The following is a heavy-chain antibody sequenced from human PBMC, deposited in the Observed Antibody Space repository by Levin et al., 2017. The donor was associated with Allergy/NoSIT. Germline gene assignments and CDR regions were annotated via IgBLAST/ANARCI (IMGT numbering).Heavy chain of an antibody. Sequence: SQTLSLTCTVSGGSINSGSYFWSWIRQPAGKGLEWIGRIYTSGTTNYNPSLKSRVTISVDTPKNQFSLKLSSVTAADTAVYFCARVLWWGFLYYMDVWGKGTTVTVSS. CDR1: GGSINSGSYF. CDR3: ARVLWWGFLYYMDV. J-gene: IGHJ6*03. CDR2: IYTSGTT. D-gene: IGHD3-10*01. V-gene: IGHV4-61*02.